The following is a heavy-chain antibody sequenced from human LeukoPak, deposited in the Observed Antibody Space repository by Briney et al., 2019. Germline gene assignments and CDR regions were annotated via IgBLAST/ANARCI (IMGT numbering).Heavy chain of an antibody. Sequence: SETLSLTCTVSGASISSNSYYWGWIRQPPGKGLEWIGSIFYSGTTYHNPSLKSRVTISVDTSKNRFSLKLTSVTAADTAVYYCARREGSGLYYFDYWGQGTLVTISS. CDR2: IFYSGTT. CDR3: ARREGSGLYYFDY. J-gene: IGHJ4*02. CDR1: GASISSNSYY. D-gene: IGHD6-19*01. V-gene: IGHV4-39*01.